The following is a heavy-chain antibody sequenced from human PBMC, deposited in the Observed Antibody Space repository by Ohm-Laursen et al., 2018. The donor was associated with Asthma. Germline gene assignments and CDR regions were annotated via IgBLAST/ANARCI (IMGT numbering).Heavy chain of an antibody. V-gene: IGHV4-4*02. CDR3: VRHRAYSFDF. CDR2: IYHSGFT. Sequence: SETLSLTCSVSGASVSNDNWWSWVRQPPGKGLEWIGEIYHSGFTNYRPSLQSRVAMFVDKSENRFSIRLTAVNAADTAVYYCVRHRAYSFDFWGQGIMVTVSS. CDR1: GASVSNDNW. D-gene: IGHD2-21*01. J-gene: IGHJ4*02.